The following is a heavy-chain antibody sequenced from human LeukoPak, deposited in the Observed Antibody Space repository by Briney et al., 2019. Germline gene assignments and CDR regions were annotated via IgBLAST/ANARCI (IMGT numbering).Heavy chain of an antibody. D-gene: IGHD1-26*01. J-gene: IGHJ5*02. Sequence: PGESLRLSCAASGFTFTTYWMSWVRQAPGKGLEWVANIKQDGTEKYYMDSVKGRFTISRDNAKNSLYLQMNSLRAEDTAVYYCAREPYSGTFYGWFDPWGQGTLVTVSS. CDR2: IKQDGTEK. CDR1: GFTFTTYW. V-gene: IGHV3-7*01. CDR3: AREPYSGTFYGWFDP.